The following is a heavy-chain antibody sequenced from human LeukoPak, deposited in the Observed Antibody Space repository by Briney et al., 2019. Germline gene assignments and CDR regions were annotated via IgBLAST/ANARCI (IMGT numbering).Heavy chain of an antibody. J-gene: IGHJ4*02. Sequence: GGSLRLSCAASGFTFSSYAMSWVRQAPGKGLEWVSAISGSGGSTYYADSVKGRFTISRDNSRNTLYLQMNSLRAEDTAVYYCATQATVTSHYYFDYWGQGTLVTVSS. CDR3: ATQATVTSHYYFDY. CDR2: ISGSGGST. CDR1: GFTFSSYA. D-gene: IGHD4-17*01. V-gene: IGHV3-23*01.